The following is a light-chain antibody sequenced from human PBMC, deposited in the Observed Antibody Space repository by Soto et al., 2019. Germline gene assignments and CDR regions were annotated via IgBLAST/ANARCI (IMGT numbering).Light chain of an antibody. V-gene: IGKV3-20*01. CDR1: QTVRNF. J-gene: IGKJ1*01. Sequence: IMLTQAACTLSVSPGESATLSCRASQTVRNFLLWLQPNPGPAPRLLIYGASNRATGIPDRFSGSGSGTDFTLTIRRLEPEDFAVYYCQQYGSPGTFGQGTKVDIK. CDR3: QQYGSPGT. CDR2: GAS.